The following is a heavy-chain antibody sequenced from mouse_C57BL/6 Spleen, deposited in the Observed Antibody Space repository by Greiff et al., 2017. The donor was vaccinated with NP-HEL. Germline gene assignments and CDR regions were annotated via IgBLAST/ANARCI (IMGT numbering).Heavy chain of an antibody. V-gene: IGHV2-9-1*01. CDR1: GFSLTSYA. CDR2: IWTGGGT. J-gene: IGHJ4*01. D-gene: IGHD2-12*01. Sequence: VKLMESGPGLVAPSQSLSITCTVSGFSLTSYAISWVRQPPGKGLEWLGVIWTGGGTNYNSALKSRLSISKDNSKSQVFLKMNSLQTDDTARYYCARNGYYSHYYAMDYWGQGTSVTVSS. CDR3: ARNGYYSHYYAMDY.